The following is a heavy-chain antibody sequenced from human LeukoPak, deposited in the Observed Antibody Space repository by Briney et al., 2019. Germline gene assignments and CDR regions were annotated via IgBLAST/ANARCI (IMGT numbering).Heavy chain of an antibody. CDR2: IYLGDSDT. J-gene: IGHJ4*02. V-gene: IGHV5-51*01. CDR1: GYRFTSYW. Sequence: GESLKISCKGSGYRFTSYWIGWVRQMPVKGLEWMGIIYLGDSDTRYSPSFQGQVTISADKSINTAYLQWSSLKASDTAMYYCARHDGDVRGWAFDYWGQGSLVTVSS. D-gene: IGHD3-10*02. CDR3: ARHDGDVRGWAFDY.